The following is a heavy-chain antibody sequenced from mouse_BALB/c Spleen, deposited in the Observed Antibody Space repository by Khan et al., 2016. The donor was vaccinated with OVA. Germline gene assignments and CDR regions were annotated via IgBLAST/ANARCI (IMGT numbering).Heavy chain of an antibody. CDR2: IWGGGST. Sequence: QIQLVQSGPGLVAPSQSLSFTCTVSGFSLTDYGVSWIRQPPGKGLEWLGVIWGGGSTYYNSALKSRLSISKDNSKSQVFLKMNSLQTDDTAMYYCAKGVWSYYFALDYWGQGTSVTVSS. D-gene: IGHD2-10*02. CDR1: GFSLTDYG. V-gene: IGHV2-6-5*01. J-gene: IGHJ4*01. CDR3: AKGVWSYYFALDY.